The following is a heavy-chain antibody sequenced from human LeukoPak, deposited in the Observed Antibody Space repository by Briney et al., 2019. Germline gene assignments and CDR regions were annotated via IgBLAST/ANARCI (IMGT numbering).Heavy chain of an antibody. D-gene: IGHD3-10*01. CDR3: ARSVLSNWFDP. CDR1: GYTFTSYY. CDR2: MNPNSGNT. V-gene: IGHV1-8*03. J-gene: IGHJ5*02. Sequence: GASVKVSCKASGYTFTSYYLNWVRQATGQGLEWMGWMNPNSGNTGYAQKFQGRVTITRNTSISTAYMELSSLRSEDTAVYYCARSVLSNWFDPWGQGTLVTVSS.